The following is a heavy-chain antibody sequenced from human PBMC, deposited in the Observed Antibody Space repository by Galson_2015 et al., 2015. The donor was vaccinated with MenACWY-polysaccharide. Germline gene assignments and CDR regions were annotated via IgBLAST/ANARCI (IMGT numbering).Heavy chain of an antibody. Sequence: SLRLSCAASGFTFSTYTMNWVRQAPGKGLEWVAVISTVGSTKYYADTVQGRFTISGDNSTNTLYLHMNSLRAEDTAVYYCARGGSTYYYGSGTYYKFDSWGQGTLVTVSS. V-gene: IGHV3-30-3*01. D-gene: IGHD3-10*01. CDR2: ISTVGSTK. CDR3: ARGGSTYYYGSGTYYKFDS. CDR1: GFTFSTYT. J-gene: IGHJ4*02.